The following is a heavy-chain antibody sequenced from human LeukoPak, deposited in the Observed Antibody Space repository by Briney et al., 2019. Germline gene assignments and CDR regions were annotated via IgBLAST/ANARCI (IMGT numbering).Heavy chain of an antibody. D-gene: IGHD4-17*01. J-gene: IGHJ5*02. Sequence: SETLSLTCTVSGGPISSYYWSWIRQPPGKGLEWIGYIYYSGSTNYNPSLKSRVTISVDTSKNQFSLKLSSVTAADTAVYYCAASTVTPTSGWFDPWGQGTLVTVSS. CDR3: AASTVTPTSGWFDP. CDR2: IYYSGST. V-gene: IGHV4-59*01. CDR1: GGPISSYY.